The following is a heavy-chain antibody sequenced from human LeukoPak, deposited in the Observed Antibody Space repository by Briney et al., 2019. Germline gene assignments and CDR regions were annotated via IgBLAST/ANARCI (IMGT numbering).Heavy chain of an antibody. CDR1: GYTFTSYG. J-gene: IGHJ6*02. CDR2: ISAYNGNT. D-gene: IGHD3-10*01. CDR3: ARDMTYYYGSGTSYGMDV. Sequence: ASVKVSCKASGYTFTSYGISWVRQAPGQGLEWMGWISAYNGNTNYAQKLQGRVTMTTDTSTSTAHMELRSLRSDDTAVHYCARDMTYYYGSGTSYGMDVWGQGTTVTVSS. V-gene: IGHV1-18*01.